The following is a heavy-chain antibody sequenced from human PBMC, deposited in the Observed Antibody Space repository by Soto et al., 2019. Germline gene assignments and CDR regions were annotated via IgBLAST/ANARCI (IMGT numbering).Heavy chain of an antibody. V-gene: IGHV4-59*08. CDR1: GGSISRYY. CDR3: ARSVGGNERLDY. CDR2: ISYSGST. D-gene: IGHD5-12*01. J-gene: IGHJ4*02. Sequence: ALGTLSLTCTVSGGSISRYYWNWIRQPPGKGLEWIGYISYSGSTNYNPSLKSRLTISGDTSKNQFSLNLSSVTAADTAVYYCARSVGGNERLDYWGQGTLVTVSS.